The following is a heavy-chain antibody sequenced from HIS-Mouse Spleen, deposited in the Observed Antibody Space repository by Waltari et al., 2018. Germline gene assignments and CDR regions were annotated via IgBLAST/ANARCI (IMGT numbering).Heavy chain of an antibody. CDR2: IYHSGST. V-gene: IGHV4-38-2*02. J-gene: IGHJ1*01. CDR1: GYSIISGYY. Sequence: QVQLQESGPGLVKPSETLSLTCTVSGYSIISGYYWGWIRQPPGKGLEWIGSIYHSGSTYYNPSLKSRVTISVDTSKNQFSLKLSSVTAADTAVYYCARDSWAYAIEYFQHWGQGTLVTVSS. CDR3: ARDSWAYAIEYFQH. D-gene: IGHD2-8*01.